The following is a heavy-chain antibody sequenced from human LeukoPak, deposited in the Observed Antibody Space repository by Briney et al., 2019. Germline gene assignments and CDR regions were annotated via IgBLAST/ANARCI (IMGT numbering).Heavy chain of an antibody. D-gene: IGHD6-13*01. J-gene: IGHJ4*02. CDR3: ARGAEAETSPLDF. CDR1: GGSISSYY. CDR2: IYYSGST. V-gene: IGHV4-59*01. Sequence: SETLSLTCTVSGGSISSYYWSWIRQPPGKGLEWIGYIYYSGSTNYNPSLKSRVTISVDTSKNQFSLKLSSVTAADTAVYYCARGAEAETSPLDFWGQGTLVIVS.